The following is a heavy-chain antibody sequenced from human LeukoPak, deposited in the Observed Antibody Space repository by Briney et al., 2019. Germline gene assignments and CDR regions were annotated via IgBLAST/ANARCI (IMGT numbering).Heavy chain of an antibody. CDR2: INHSGST. J-gene: IGHJ4*02. CDR3: ARFSHGGNSGIDC. CDR1: GGSFSGYY. D-gene: IGHD4-23*01. Sequence: SETLSLTCAVYGGSFSGYYWSWIRQPPGKGLEWIGEINHSGSTNYNPSLKSRVTISVDTSKNQFSLKLSSVTAADTAVYYCARFSHGGNSGIDCWGQGTLVTVSS. V-gene: IGHV4-34*01.